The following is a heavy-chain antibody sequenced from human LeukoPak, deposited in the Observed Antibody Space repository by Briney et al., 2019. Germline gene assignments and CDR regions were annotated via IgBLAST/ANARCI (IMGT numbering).Heavy chain of an antibody. Sequence: ASVKVSCKASGYTFTSYDINWVRQATGQGLEWMGWMNPNSGNTGYAQKFQGRVTMTRNTSISTAYMELSSLRSEDTAVYYCARRVGGRLVRAVIGYWGQGTLVTVSS. CDR1: GYTFTSYD. V-gene: IGHV1-8*01. CDR2: MNPNSGNT. J-gene: IGHJ4*02. CDR3: ARRVGGRLVRAVIGY. D-gene: IGHD3-10*01.